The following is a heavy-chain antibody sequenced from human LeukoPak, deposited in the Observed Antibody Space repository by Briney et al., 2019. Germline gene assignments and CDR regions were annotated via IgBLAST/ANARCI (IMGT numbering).Heavy chain of an antibody. J-gene: IGHJ4*02. Sequence: ASVKVSCKASGYTFTSYGISWVRQAPGQGLEWMGWISAYNGNTNYAQKLQGRVTMTTDTSTSTAYMELRSLRSDDTAVYYCARDEDSGYDFFPPFDYWGQGTLVTVSS. V-gene: IGHV1-18*01. CDR2: ISAYNGNT. D-gene: IGHD5-12*01. CDR3: ARDEDSGYDFFPPFDY. CDR1: GYTFTSYG.